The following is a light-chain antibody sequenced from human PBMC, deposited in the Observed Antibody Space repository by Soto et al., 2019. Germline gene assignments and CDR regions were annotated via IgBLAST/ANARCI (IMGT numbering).Light chain of an antibody. Sequence: EIVMTQSPATLSMSPGERATLSCWASQTISSSLAWYQQKPGQAPRLLIYGASTRAAGVPVRFSGSGSGTEFTLTINSLQPEDSATYYCLQHNDYPWTFGQGTKVEIK. V-gene: IGKV3-15*01. CDR2: GAS. J-gene: IGKJ1*01. CDR3: LQHNDYPWT. CDR1: QTISSS.